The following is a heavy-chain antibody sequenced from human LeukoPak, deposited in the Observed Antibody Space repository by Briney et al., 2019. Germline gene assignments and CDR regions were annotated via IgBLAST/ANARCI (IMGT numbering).Heavy chain of an antibody. V-gene: IGHV1-18*01. CDR2: ISAYNGNT. J-gene: IGHJ4*02. CDR1: GYTFTSYG. D-gene: IGHD3-22*01. CDR3: ARVGDYYDSSGYPDY. Sequence: ASVKVSCKASGYTFTSYGISWVRQAPGQGLEWMGWISAYNGNTNYAQKLQGRVTMTTDTSTSTAYMELRSLRSDDTAVYYCARVGDYYDSSGYPDYWGQGTLVTVSS.